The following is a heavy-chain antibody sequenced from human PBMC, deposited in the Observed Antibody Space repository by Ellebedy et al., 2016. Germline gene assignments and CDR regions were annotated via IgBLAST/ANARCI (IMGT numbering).Heavy chain of an antibody. CDR2: IKGDGSMK. D-gene: IGHD3-3*01. J-gene: IGHJ3*02. V-gene: IGHV3-7*01. Sequence: GESLKISXAASGFTFSSYSMNWVRQAPGKGLEWVANIKGDGSMKHYGDSVGGRFTISRDNAKNSLYLEMNSLTAGDTALYYCVRDNEYHDGSAYYDVLDIWGRGTLVTVS. CDR3: VRDNEYHDGSAYYDVLDI. CDR1: GFTFSSYS.